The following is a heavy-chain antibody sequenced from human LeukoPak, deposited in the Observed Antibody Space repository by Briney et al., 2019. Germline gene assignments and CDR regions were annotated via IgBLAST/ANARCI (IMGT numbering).Heavy chain of an antibody. CDR3: ARDGGQHLGVVDF. J-gene: IGHJ4*02. D-gene: IGHD2-2*01. CDR1: GYTFTSYY. CDR2: INPSGGGT. V-gene: IGHV1-46*01. Sequence: GASVKVSCKASGYTFTSYYMHWVRQAPGQGLEWMGIINPSGGGTSYAQKFQGRVTMTRDTSISTAYMELSSLRSDDTAMYYCARDGGQHLGVVDFWGQGTLVTVSS.